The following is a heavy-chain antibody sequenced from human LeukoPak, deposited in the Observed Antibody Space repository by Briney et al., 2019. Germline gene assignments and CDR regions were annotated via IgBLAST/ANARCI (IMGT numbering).Heavy chain of an antibody. CDR2: IYHSGST. D-gene: IGHD2-15*01. CDR1: GYSISSGYY. V-gene: IGHV4-38-2*02. CDR3: ARVYCSGGSCYIVAAFDI. J-gene: IGHJ3*02. Sequence: SETLSLTCTVSGYSISSGYYWGWIRQPPGKGLEWIGSIYHSGSTYYNPSLKSRVTISVDTSKNQFSLKLSSVTAADTAVYYCARVYCSGGSCYIVAAFDIWGQGTMVTVSS.